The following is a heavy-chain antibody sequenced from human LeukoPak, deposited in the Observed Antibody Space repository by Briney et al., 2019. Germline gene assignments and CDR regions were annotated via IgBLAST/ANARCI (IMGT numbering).Heavy chain of an antibody. CDR1: GFTFSDYY. Sequence: GGSLRLSCAASGFTFSDYYMSWIRQAPGKGLEWVANIKQDGSEKYYVDSVKGRFTISRDNAKNSLYLQMNSLRAEDTAVYYCARDNPYYYDSSGYCDAFDIWGQGTMVTVSS. J-gene: IGHJ3*02. CDR2: IKQDGSEK. CDR3: ARDNPYYYDSSGYCDAFDI. V-gene: IGHV3-7*01. D-gene: IGHD3-22*01.